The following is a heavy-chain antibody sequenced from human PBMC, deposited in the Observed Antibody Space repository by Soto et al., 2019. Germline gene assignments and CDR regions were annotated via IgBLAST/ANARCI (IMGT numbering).Heavy chain of an antibody. J-gene: IGHJ5*02. CDR1: GFTFSSFS. CDR3: ARDSGSYLPTKYNWFAP. CDR2: ISGSSSYI. Sequence: PGGSLRLSWAACGFTFSSFSMNWVRQAPGKGLEWVSSISGSSSYIYYADSVKGRFTISRDNAKNSLFLQMNSLRAEDTAVYYCARDSGSYLPTKYNWFAPWGQGTLVTVSS. V-gene: IGHV3-21*01. D-gene: IGHD3-10*01.